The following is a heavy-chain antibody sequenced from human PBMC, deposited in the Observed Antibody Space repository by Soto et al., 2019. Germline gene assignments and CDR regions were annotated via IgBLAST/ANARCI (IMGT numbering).Heavy chain of an antibody. J-gene: IGHJ5*02. CDR1: GGSIRNGNYY. D-gene: IGHD1-1*01. CDR2: IYYIGTT. CDR3: AKNETTRPWFDP. V-gene: IGHV4-31*03. Sequence: QVQLQESGPGLVKASQTLSLTCTVSGGSIRNGNYYCSWIRQLPGKGLEWIGNIYYIGTTYYNPSLKSRVIISIDTSKNQFSLELTSVLAADTAVYYCAKNETTRPWFDPWGQGTLVTVSS.